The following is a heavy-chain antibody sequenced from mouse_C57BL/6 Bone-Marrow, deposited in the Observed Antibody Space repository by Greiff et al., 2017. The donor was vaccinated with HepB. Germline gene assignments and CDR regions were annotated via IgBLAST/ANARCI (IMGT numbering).Heavy chain of an antibody. D-gene: IGHD2-12*01. J-gene: IGHJ1*03. CDR2: ISNLAYSI. CDR1: GFTFSDYG. CDR3: ARHRIYYNFDV. V-gene: IGHV5-15*01. Sequence: EVKLMESGGGLVQPGGSLKLSCAASGFTFSDYGMAWVRQAPRKGPEWVAFISNLAYSIYYADTVTGRFTISRENAKNTLYLEMSSLRSEDTAMYYCARHRIYYNFDVWDTGSTVSVSS.